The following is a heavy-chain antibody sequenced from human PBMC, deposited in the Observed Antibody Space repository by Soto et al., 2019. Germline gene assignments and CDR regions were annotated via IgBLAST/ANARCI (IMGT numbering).Heavy chain of an antibody. CDR1: GGSFSGYY. D-gene: IGHD4-4*01. CDR3: ARGRVMTTVTTHYYYYYMDV. CDR2: INHSGST. V-gene: IGHV4-34*01. J-gene: IGHJ6*03. Sequence: QVQLQQWGAGLLKPSETLSLTCAVYGGSFSGYYWSWIRQPPGKGLEWIGEINHSGSTNYNPSLKSRVTISVDTSKNQFSLKLSSVTAADTAVYYCARGRVMTTVTTHYYYYYMDVWGKGTTVTVSS.